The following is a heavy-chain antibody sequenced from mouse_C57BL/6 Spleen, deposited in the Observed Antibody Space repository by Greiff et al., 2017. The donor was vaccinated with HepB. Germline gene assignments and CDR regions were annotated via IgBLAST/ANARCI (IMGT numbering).Heavy chain of an antibody. CDR1: GYTFTSYT. CDR2: INPSSGYT. J-gene: IGHJ3*01. Sequence: VQLQQSGAELARPGASVKMSCKASGYTFTSYTMHWVKQRPGQGLEWIGYINPSSGYTKYNQKFKDKATLTADKSSSTAYMQLSSLTSEDSAVYYCARSGGNYSWFAYWGQGTLVTVSA. CDR3: ARSGGNYSWFAY. V-gene: IGHV1-4*01. D-gene: IGHD2-1*01.